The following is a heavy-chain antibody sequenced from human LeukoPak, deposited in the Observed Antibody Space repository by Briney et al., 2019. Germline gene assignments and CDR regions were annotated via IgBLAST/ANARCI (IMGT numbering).Heavy chain of an antibody. V-gene: IGHV4-34*01. J-gene: IGHJ4*02. Sequence: PSETLSLTCTVSGGSISGYYWSWIRQPPGKGLEWIGEINHSGSTNYNPSLKSRVTISVDTSKNQFSLKLSSVTAADTAVYYCARGIAVAGYGLGYWGQGTLVTVSS. CDR2: INHSGST. CDR3: ARGIAVAGYGLGY. CDR1: GGSISGYY. D-gene: IGHD6-19*01.